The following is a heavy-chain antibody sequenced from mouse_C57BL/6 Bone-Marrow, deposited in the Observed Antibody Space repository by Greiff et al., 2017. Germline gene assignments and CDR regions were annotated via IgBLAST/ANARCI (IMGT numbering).Heavy chain of an antibody. D-gene: IGHD2-3*01. V-gene: IGHV5-6*01. CDR3: ARDDGYPPFAY. CDR1: GFTFSSYG. J-gene: IGHJ3*01. Sequence: EVKVVESGGDLVKPGGSLKLSCAASGFTFSSYGMSWVRQTPDKRLEWVATISSGGSYTYYPDSVKGRFTISRDNAKNTLYLQMSSLKSEDTAMYYCARDDGYPPFAYWGQGTLVTVSA. CDR2: ISSGGSYT.